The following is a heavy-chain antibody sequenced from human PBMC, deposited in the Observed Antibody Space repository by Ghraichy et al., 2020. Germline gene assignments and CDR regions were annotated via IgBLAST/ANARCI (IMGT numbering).Heavy chain of an antibody. CDR2: IYRGGST. J-gene: IGHJ4*02. CDR1: GFTVSSNY. D-gene: IGHD3-22*01. V-gene: IGHV3-53*01. Sequence: GGSLRLSCAASGFTVSSNYMSWVRQAPGQGLEWVSVIYRGGSTYYAVSVNGRFTISRDNSKNTLYLQMTSLRSEYTAVYYCASDGFDSSGYPVTFFGYWGQGTLVTVSS. CDR3: ASDGFDSSGYPVTFFGY.